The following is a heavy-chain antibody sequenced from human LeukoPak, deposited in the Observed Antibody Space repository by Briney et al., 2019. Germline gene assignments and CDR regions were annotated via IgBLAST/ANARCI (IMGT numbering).Heavy chain of an antibody. CDR2: INPNSGGT. J-gene: IGHJ4*02. CDR1: GYTFTGYF. V-gene: IGHV1-2*02. D-gene: IGHD1-26*01. CDR3: ARGWGIVGATYFDY. Sequence: ASVKVSCKASGYTFTGYFMHWVRQAPGQGLEWMGWINPNSGGTNYAQKFQGRVTMTGDTSISTAYMDLSSLRSDDTAVYYCARGWGIVGATYFDYWGQGTLVTVSS.